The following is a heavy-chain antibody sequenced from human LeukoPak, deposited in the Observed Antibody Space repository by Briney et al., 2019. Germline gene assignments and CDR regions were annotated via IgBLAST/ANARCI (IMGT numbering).Heavy chain of an antibody. Sequence: ASVKVSCKASGGPFSSHAISWVRQAPGQGLEWMGKIIPFLGIPNYAQQFRGRVTITATKPTSTVYMELSSLRSGDSAVYYCAREAGSGWYGDDYHAMDVWGQGTTVTVSS. CDR1: GGPFSSHA. CDR2: IIPFLGIP. V-gene: IGHV1-69*04. CDR3: AREAGSGWYGDDYHAMDV. J-gene: IGHJ6*02. D-gene: IGHD6-19*01.